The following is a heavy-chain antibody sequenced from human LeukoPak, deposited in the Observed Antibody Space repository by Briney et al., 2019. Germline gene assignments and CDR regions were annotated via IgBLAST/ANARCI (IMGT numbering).Heavy chain of an antibody. CDR3: ARTYSGYDLFDY. CDR1: GFTFSSYG. D-gene: IGHD5-12*01. V-gene: IGHV3-23*01. Sequence: GGSLRLSCAASGFTFSSYGMSWVRQAPGKGLEWVSAISGSGGSTYYADSVKGRFTISRDNAKNSLYLQMNSLRAEDTALYYCARTYSGYDLFDYWGQGTLVTVSS. CDR2: ISGSGGST. J-gene: IGHJ4*02.